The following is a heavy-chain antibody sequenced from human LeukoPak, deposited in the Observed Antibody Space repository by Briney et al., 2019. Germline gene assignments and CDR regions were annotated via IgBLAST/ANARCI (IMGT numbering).Heavy chain of an antibody. CDR1: GFTFSSYW. V-gene: IGHV3-7*01. CDR3: AKGRDYGDF. CDR2: INQDGREK. Sequence: PGGSLTLSCTVSGFTFSSYWMTWVRQVPGEGLQWVANINQDGREKYYMDSMKGRLNISRDNTENSVFLQLTSLRPEDTGIYFCAKGRDYGDFWGQGTLVAVSS. J-gene: IGHJ4*02.